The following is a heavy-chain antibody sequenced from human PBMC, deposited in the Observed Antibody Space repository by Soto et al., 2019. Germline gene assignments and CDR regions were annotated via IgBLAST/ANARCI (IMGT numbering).Heavy chain of an antibody. D-gene: IGHD2-2*01. Sequence: GPEVKNPGASLKVSCKASGYTFTNYGITWVRQAPGQGLEWMGWITASNGNANYAREIQGRLTLTRDTSTNTASMELRSLRSDDTAVYCARGASCSSTSCYDNFHYGLAVWGQGTTVIVSS. CDR3: RGASCSSTSCYDNFHYGLAV. V-gene: IGHV1-18*01. CDR2: ITASNGNA. J-gene: IGHJ6*02. CDR1: GYTFTNYG.